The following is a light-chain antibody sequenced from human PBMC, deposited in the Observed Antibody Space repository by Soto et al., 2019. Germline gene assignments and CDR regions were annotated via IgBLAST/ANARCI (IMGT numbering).Light chain of an antibody. CDR3: QQYGSVPWT. J-gene: IGKJ1*01. CDR1: QSVSSNY. CDR2: AAS. V-gene: IGKV3-20*01. Sequence: EIVLTQSPATLSLSPGERATLSCRASQSVSSNYLAWYRQRPGQAPGPLIYAASSRAPGISDRFSGSGSGTDFTLTLSRLEPEDFAVYYCQQYGSVPWTFGQGTTVEIK.